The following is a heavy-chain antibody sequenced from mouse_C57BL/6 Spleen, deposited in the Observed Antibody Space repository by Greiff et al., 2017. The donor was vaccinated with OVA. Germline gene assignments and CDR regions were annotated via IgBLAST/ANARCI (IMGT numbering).Heavy chain of an antibody. J-gene: IGHJ2*01. D-gene: IGHD2-4*01. Sequence: QVTLKECGPGILQSSQTLSLTCSFSGFSLSTSGMGVSWIRQPSGKGLEWLAHIYWDDDKRYNPSLKSRLTISKDTSRNQVFLKITSVDTADTATYYCARRDYDYYYFDYWGQGTTLTVSS. CDR2: IYWDDDK. CDR3: ARRDYDYYYFDY. CDR1: GFSLSTSGMG. V-gene: IGHV8-12*01.